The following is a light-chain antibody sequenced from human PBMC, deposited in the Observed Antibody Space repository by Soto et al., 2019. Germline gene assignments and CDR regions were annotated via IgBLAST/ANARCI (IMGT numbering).Light chain of an antibody. CDR3: QQYDSSPLT. V-gene: IGKV3-20*01. Sequence: EIVLTQSPGTLSLSPGERATLSRRASQSVSSSFLAWYQQKPGQAPRLLIYGASSRATGIPDRFSGSGSGTDFTLTSSRLEPEDFAVYYCQQYDSSPLTFGGGTKVEIK. J-gene: IGKJ4*01. CDR1: QSVSSSF. CDR2: GAS.